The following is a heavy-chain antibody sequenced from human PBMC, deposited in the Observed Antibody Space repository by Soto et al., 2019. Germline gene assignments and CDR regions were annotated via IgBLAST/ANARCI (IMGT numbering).Heavy chain of an antibody. D-gene: IGHD3-10*01. Sequence: QLLQSGGGLVQPGGSLTLSCAASGFTFGNTDMSWVRQAPGEGLEWVSTIDGSGGITYYADSVKGRFTISRDNSRKTVYLQMNSLRGDDTALYYCVKNSGWFNTWGQGALVTVSS. CDR1: GFTFGNTD. CDR2: IDGSGGIT. J-gene: IGHJ5*02. V-gene: IGHV3-23*01. CDR3: VKNSGWFNT.